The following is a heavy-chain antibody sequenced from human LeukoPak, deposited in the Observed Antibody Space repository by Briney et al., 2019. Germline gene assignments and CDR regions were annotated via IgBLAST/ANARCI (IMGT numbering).Heavy chain of an antibody. V-gene: IGHV2-5*01. CDR2: IYWNDDK. Sequence: SGPTLVNPTQTLTLTCTFSGFSLSTSGLGVGWIRQPPGKALEWLAVIYWNDDKRYSPSLKSRLTITKDTSKNRVVLTMTNMDPVDTATYYCAHRHNIESGGTGGNFAYWGQGTLVTVSS. CDR3: AHRHNIESGGTGGNFAY. D-gene: IGHD6-13*01. CDR1: GFSLSTSGLG. J-gene: IGHJ4*02.